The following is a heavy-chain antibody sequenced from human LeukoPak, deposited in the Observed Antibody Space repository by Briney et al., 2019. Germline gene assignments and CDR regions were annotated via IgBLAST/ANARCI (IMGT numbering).Heavy chain of an antibody. CDR2: ISYDGSNK. Sequence: GRSLRLSCAASGFTFSSYGMHWVRQAPGKGLEWVAVISYDGSNKYYADSVKGRFTISRDKSKNTLYLQMNSLRAEDTAVYYCAKDSGGTTFDYWGQGTLVTVSS. V-gene: IGHV3-30*18. J-gene: IGHJ4*02. CDR1: GFTFSSYG. D-gene: IGHD1-26*01. CDR3: AKDSGGTTFDY.